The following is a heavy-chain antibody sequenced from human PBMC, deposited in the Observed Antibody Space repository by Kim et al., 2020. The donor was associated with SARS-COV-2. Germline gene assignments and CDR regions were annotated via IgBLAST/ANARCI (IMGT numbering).Heavy chain of an antibody. Sequence: SETLSLTCSVSGGSVSGNNYYWSWIRQPPGQGLEWIGYIYYSGNTDYNPSLKSRVTISVDTSKNQFSQNLSPVTPADTAVYYCARLRSEFWDGNNFYGL. V-gene: IGHV4-61*01. CDR2: IYYSGNT. D-gene: IGHD3-16*01. CDR3: ARLRSEFWDGNNFYGL. CDR1: GGSVSGNNYY. J-gene: IGHJ6*01.